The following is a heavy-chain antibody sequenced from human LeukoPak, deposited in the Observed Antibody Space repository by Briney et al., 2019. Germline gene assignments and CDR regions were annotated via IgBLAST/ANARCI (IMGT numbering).Heavy chain of an antibody. CDR1: GFTFRDYE. J-gene: IGHJ4*02. CDR3: ARVSYSSSYYFDC. Sequence: GGSLRLSCAASGFTFRDYEMNWVRQAPGKGLEWVSYISSSASTMHYADSVKGRFTISRDNARNSLSLQMNSLRVEDTAVYYCARVSYSSSYYFDCWGQGALVTVSS. D-gene: IGHD6-6*01. V-gene: IGHV3-48*03. CDR2: ISSSASTM.